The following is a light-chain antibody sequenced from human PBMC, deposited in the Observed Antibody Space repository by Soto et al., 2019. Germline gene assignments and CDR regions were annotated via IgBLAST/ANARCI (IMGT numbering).Light chain of an antibody. J-gene: IGKJ2*01. CDR1: QSISSW. CDR3: QQYDRHPYT. CDR2: KAS. V-gene: IGKV1-5*03. Sequence: DIQMTQSPSTLSASVGDRVTITCRASQSISSWLAWYQQKPGKAPKVLIYKASSLESGVTSRFSGSGSETEFTLTISSLQPDDVATYDCQQYDRHPYTFGQGTKLEIK.